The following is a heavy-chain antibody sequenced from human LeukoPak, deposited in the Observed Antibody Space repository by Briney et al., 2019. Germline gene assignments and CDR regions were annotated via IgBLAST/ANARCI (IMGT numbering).Heavy chain of an antibody. J-gene: IGHJ4*02. Sequence: PSETLSLTCAVYGGSFSGYYWSWIRQPPGKGLEWIGEINHSGSTNYNPSLKSRVTISVDTSKNQFSLKLSSVTAADTAVYYCARGNEDYYDSSRSLDYWGQGTLVNVSS. D-gene: IGHD3-22*01. CDR3: ARGNEDYYDSSRSLDY. V-gene: IGHV4-34*01. CDR1: GGSFSGYY. CDR2: INHSGST.